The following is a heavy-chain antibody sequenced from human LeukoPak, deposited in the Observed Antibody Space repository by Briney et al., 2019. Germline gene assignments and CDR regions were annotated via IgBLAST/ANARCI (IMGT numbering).Heavy chain of an antibody. CDR2: INTNTGNP. CDR3: ARGYTKDMTSVTHFDY. D-gene: IGHD4-17*01. Sequence: ASVKVSCKASGYTFTSYAMNWARQAPGQGLEWMGWINTNTGNPTYAQGFTGRFVFSLDTSVSTAYLQISSLKAEDTAVYYCARGYTKDMTSVTHFDYWGQGTLVTVSS. J-gene: IGHJ4*02. V-gene: IGHV7-4-1*02. CDR1: GYTFTSYA.